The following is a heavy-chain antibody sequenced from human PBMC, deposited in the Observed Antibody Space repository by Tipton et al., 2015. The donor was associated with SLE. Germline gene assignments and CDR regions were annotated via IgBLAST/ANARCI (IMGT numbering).Heavy chain of an antibody. J-gene: IGHJ3*02. D-gene: IGHD3-3*01. V-gene: IGHV4-30-2*01. CDR2: IFQSGST. CDR3: ARGGSITIFGVVFAFDI. Sequence: TLSLTCAVSGASISSGGYSWSWVRQTPGKGLEYIGYIFQSGSTYYTPSLESRVSMSVDRSKNQFSLHLYSVTAADTAVYYCARGGSITIFGVVFAFDIWGQGTMVTVSS. CDR1: GASISSGGYS.